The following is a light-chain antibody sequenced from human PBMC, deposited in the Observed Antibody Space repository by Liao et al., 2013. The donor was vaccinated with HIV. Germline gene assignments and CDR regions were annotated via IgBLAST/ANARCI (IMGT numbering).Light chain of an antibody. CDR2: EDS. J-gene: IGLJ1*01. Sequence: SYELTQPPSVSVSPGQTATITCSGDDLGDRYACWYQHKPGQSPVLVMYEDSKRPSGIPEQFSGSSSGDTATLTISGTQTVDEADYYCQAWDSGTYVFGTGTRVTVL. CDR3: QAWDSGTYV. V-gene: IGLV3-1*01. CDR1: DLGDRY.